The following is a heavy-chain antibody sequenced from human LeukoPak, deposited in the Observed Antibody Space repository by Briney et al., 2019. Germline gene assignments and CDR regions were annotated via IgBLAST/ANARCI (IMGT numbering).Heavy chain of an antibody. CDR1: GGSISSYY. J-gene: IGHJ4*02. CDR3: ASISYCGGDCYGFDY. D-gene: IGHD2-21*02. Sequence: PSETLSLTCTVSGGSISSYYWSWIRQPLGKGLEWIGYIYYSGSTNYNPSLKSRVTISVDTSKNQFSLKLSSVTAADTAVYYCASISYCGGDCYGFDYWGQGTLVTVSS. CDR2: IYYSGST. V-gene: IGHV4-59*01.